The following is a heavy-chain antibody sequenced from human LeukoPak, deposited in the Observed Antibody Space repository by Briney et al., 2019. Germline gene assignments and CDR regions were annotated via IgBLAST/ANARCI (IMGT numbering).Heavy chain of an antibody. CDR3: ANNFRHSGSYYGFDY. Sequence: GGSLRLSCAASGFTFSNFAMTWVRQAPGKGLDWVSVISGSGGNTYYADSVKGRFTISRDNSKSTLYLQMSSLRAEDTAVYYCANNFRHSGSYYGFDYWGQGALVTVSS. CDR2: ISGSGGNT. D-gene: IGHD1-26*01. V-gene: IGHV3-23*01. CDR1: GFTFSNFA. J-gene: IGHJ4*02.